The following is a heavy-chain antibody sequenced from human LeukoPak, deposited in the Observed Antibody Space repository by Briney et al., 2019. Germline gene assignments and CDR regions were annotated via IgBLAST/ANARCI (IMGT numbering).Heavy chain of an antibody. CDR3: ARDTAAGKGWGYYYYYYGMDV. D-gene: IGHD6-13*01. CDR2: IYYSGTT. V-gene: IGHV4-59*12. Sequence: PSETLSLTCTVSGGSISSYYWSWIRQPPGKGLEWIGYIYYSGTTNYNPSLKSRVTISVDTSKTQFSLKLSSVTAAGTAVYYCARDTAAGKGWGYYYYYYGMDVWGQGTTVTVSS. CDR1: GGSISSYY. J-gene: IGHJ6*02.